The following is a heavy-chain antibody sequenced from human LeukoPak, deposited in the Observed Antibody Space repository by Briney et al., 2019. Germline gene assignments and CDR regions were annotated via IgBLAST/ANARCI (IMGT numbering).Heavy chain of an antibody. J-gene: IGHJ4*02. CDR2: IYYSGST. CDR3: ASLGSGGNY. CDR1: GGSISGYY. V-gene: IGHV4-59*01. Sequence: SETLSLTCTVSGGSISGYYWSWIRQPPGKGLEWIGYIYYSGSTNYNPSLKSRVTISVDTSKNQFSLKLSSVTAADTAVYYCASLGSGGNYWGQGTLVTVSS. D-gene: IGHD3-10*01.